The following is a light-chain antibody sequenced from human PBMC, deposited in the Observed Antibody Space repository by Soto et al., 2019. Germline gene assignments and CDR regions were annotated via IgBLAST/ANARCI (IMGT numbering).Light chain of an antibody. CDR2: AAS. Sequence: DIQVTQSPSSVSASVGDRVTITCRASQGLVNWLAWYQQKPGKAHKLLIYAASSFQSGVPSRFSGSGSGTDFTLTISSLQPEDFATYYCQQTSSFPLTFGGGTKVEIK. J-gene: IGKJ4*01. CDR3: QQTSSFPLT. CDR1: QGLVNW. V-gene: IGKV1-12*01.